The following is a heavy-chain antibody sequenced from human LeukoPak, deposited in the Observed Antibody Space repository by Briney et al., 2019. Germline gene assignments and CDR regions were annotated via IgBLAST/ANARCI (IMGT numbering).Heavy chain of an antibody. D-gene: IGHD2-15*01. CDR3: ASQGSGGSYSQIGY. J-gene: IGHJ4*02. Sequence: SETLSLTCTVSGGSISSYYWSWIRQPPGKGLEWIGYIYYSGSTNYNPSLKSRVTISVDTSKNQFSLKLSSVTAADTAVYYCASQGSGGSYSQIGYWGQGTLVTVSS. V-gene: IGHV4-59*01. CDR1: GGSISSYY. CDR2: IYYSGST.